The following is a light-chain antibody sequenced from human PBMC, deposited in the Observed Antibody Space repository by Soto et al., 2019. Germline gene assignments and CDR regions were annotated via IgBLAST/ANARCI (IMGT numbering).Light chain of an antibody. V-gene: IGKV1-9*01. CDR3: QQFKSYPLT. CDR2: AAS. J-gene: IGKJ4*01. CDR1: QGIDSS. Sequence: ILLTQSPSSLSASMGDRVTITCRASQGIDSSFAWYQQKPGKAPKLLIYAASSLQSGVPSRFSGSGSGTEFTLTISSVQPDDFATYYCQQFKSYPLTFGGGTKVDI.